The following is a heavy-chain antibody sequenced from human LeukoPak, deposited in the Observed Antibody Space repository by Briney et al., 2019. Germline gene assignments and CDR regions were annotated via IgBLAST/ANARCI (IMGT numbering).Heavy chain of an antibody. V-gene: IGHV3-23*01. CDR3: AKAGVITFGGVIAHFDY. Sequence: GGSLRLSCTASGFKFGDYAMSWFRQAPGKGLEWVSAISGSGGSTYYADSVKGRFTISRDNSKNTLYLQMNSLRVEDTAVYYCAKAGVITFGGVIAHFDYWGQGTLVTVSS. CDR1: GFKFGDYA. CDR2: ISGSGGST. D-gene: IGHD3-16*02. J-gene: IGHJ4*02.